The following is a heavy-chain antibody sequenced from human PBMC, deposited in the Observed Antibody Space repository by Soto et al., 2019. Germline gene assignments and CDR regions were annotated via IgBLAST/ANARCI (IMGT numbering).Heavy chain of an antibody. V-gene: IGHV3-33*01. Sequence: QVQLVESGGGVVQPGRSLRLSCAASGFTFSSYGMHWVRQAPGKGLEWVAVIWYDGSNKYYADSVKGRFTISRDNSKNTLYLQMNSLRAEDTAVYYCARGPPDIVVVPAAIPFDYWGQGTLVTVSS. CDR1: GFTFSSYG. D-gene: IGHD2-2*02. J-gene: IGHJ4*02. CDR2: IWYDGSNK. CDR3: ARGPPDIVVVPAAIPFDY.